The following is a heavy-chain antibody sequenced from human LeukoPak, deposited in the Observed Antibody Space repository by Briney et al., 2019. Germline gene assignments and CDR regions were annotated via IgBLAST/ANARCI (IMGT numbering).Heavy chain of an antibody. Sequence: GGSLRLSCATSGFIFTDHPMNWVRQAPGKGLEGISNIRTTAEGAKYAYYADSVKGRVTISRDDGKNTLYLHMNSLRDDDTAVYYCTSPLGNDAFDIWGQGTMVTVS. D-gene: IGHD7-27*01. J-gene: IGHJ3*02. CDR3: TSPLGNDAFDI. CDR2: IRTTAEGAKYA. V-gene: IGHV3-48*02. CDR1: GFIFTDHP.